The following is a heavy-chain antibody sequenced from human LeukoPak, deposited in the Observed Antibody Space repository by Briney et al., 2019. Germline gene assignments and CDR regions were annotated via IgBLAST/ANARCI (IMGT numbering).Heavy chain of an antibody. J-gene: IGHJ4*02. CDR2: IIPILGIA. CDR3: ARGSSSWETFDY. V-gene: IGHV1-69*04. CDR1: GYTFTSYG. D-gene: IGHD6-13*01. Sequence: SVKVSCKASGYTFTSYGISWVRQAPGRGLEWMGRIIPILGIANYAQKFQGRVTITADKSTSTAYMELSSLRSEDTAVYYCARGSSSWETFDYWGQGTLVTVSS.